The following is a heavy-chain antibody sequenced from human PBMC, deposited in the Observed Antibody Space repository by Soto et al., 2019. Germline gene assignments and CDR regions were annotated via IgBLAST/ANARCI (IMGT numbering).Heavy chain of an antibody. CDR1: DYSISSGYF. Sequence: LSLTCAVSDYSISSGYFWGWIRQPPGKGLEWIGSINHSGTTYYHPSLKSRVTISVDTSRNHYSLKLASVTAADTAVYYCVRDRPTGYFDYWGQGALVTVSS. CDR3: VRDRPTGYFDY. V-gene: IGHV4-38-2*02. CDR2: INHSGTT. J-gene: IGHJ4*02. D-gene: IGHD1-1*01.